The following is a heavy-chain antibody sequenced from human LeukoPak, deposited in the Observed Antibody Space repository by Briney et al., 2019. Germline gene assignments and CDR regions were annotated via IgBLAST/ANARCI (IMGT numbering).Heavy chain of an antibody. CDR1: GSTFSDYY. D-gene: IGHD3-10*01. CDR3: AKDREFYYGSGSYILDY. Sequence: GGSLRLSCAASGSTFSDYYMSWIRQAPGKGLEWVSYISSSGSTIYYADSVKGRFTISRDNSKNTLYLQMNSLRAEDTAVYYCAKDREFYYGSGSYILDYWGQGTLVTVSS. CDR2: ISSSGSTI. J-gene: IGHJ4*02. V-gene: IGHV3-11*04.